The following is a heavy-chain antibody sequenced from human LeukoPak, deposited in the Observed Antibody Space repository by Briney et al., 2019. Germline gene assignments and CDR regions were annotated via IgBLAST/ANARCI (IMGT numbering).Heavy chain of an antibody. CDR3: AKDSPPTSEWLPDY. J-gene: IGHJ4*02. CDR2: IRHDGSNK. CDR1: GFTFRSYG. D-gene: IGHD3-3*01. V-gene: IGHV3-30*02. Sequence: SGGSLRLSCAASGFTFRSYGMHWVRQAPGKGLEWVAFIRHDGSNKYYADSVKGRFTISRDNSKSALFLHMDTVRADDTAFYYCAKDSPPTSEWLPDYWGQGTLVSISS.